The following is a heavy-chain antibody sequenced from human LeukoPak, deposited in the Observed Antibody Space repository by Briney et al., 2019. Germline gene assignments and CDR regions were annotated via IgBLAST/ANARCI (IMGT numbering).Heavy chain of an antibody. CDR2: IYYSGST. CDR1: GGSISSSSYF. Sequence: SETLSLTCTVSGGSISSSSYFWGWIRQPPGKGLEWIGSIYYSGSTYYNPSLKSRVTISVDTSKNQSSLKLSSVTAADTAVYYCARVRPSHYIFDTWGQGTLVTVSS. V-gene: IGHV4-39*07. D-gene: IGHD4-11*01. J-gene: IGHJ4*02. CDR3: ARVRPSHYIFDT.